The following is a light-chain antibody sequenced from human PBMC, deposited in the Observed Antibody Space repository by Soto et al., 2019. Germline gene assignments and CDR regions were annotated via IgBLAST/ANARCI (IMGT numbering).Light chain of an antibody. V-gene: IGKV3-11*01. Sequence: EIVLTQSPATLSLSTRDRATLSCRASQSISSYLAWYQQKPGQAPRLLIYDASKRASGIPARFSGSGSGTDFNLAISSLEPEDVAVYYCKHRTNWPPAYTFGQGTHLHIK. J-gene: IGKJ2*01. CDR1: QSISSY. CDR2: DAS. CDR3: KHRTNWPPAYT.